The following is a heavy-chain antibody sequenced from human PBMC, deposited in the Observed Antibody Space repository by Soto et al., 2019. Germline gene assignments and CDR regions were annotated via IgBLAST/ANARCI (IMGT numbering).Heavy chain of an antibody. CDR3: AREGGWDQSAYYYYYMDV. CDR1: GGTFSSYA. Sequence: SVKVSCKASGGTFSSYAISWVRQAPGQGLEWMGGIIPIFGTANYAQKFQGRVTITADESTSTAYMELSSLRSEDTAVYYCAREGGWDQSAYYYYYMDVWGKGTTVTVSS. J-gene: IGHJ6*03. D-gene: IGHD2-15*01. CDR2: IIPIFGTA. V-gene: IGHV1-69*13.